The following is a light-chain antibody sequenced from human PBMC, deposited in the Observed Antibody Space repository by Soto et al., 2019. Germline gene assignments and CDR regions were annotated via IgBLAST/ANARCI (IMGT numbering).Light chain of an antibody. V-gene: IGKV1-5*01. Sequence: DIQMTQSPSTLSASVGDRVTITCRASQSISNWLAWYQQKPGKAPKFLIYDAFSLESGVPSRFSGSGSGTEFTLTFSSLQPDDFASYYCQHYNSSPWNFGQGTKVEIK. J-gene: IGKJ1*01. CDR1: QSISNW. CDR3: QHYNSSPWN. CDR2: DAF.